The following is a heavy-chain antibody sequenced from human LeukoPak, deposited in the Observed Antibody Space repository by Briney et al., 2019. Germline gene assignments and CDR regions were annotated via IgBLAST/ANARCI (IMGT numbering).Heavy chain of an antibody. V-gene: IGHV3-23*01. CDR1: GFTFSSYA. CDR2: ISGSGGST. CDR3: AKDLVAGDRFDY. Sequence: GGSLRLSCAASGFTFSSYAMSWVRQAPGKGLEWVSAISGSGGSTYYADSVRGRFTISRDNSKNTLYLQMNSLRAEDTAVYYCAKDLVAGDRFDYWGQGTLVTVSS. D-gene: IGHD2-15*01. J-gene: IGHJ4*02.